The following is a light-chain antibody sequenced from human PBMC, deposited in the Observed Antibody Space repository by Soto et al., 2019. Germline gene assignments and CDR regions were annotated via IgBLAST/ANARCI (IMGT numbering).Light chain of an antibody. Sequence: QAVVTQEPSLTVSPGGTVTLTCGSSTGPVTSGHYPYWLQQKPGQAPRTLIYDTSKKKSWTPARFSGSLLGGKAALTLSGAQPEDQAEYYCLLSYSGARVFGTGTKVTVL. V-gene: IGLV7-46*01. CDR1: TGPVTSGHY. CDR2: DTS. J-gene: IGLJ1*01. CDR3: LLSYSGARV.